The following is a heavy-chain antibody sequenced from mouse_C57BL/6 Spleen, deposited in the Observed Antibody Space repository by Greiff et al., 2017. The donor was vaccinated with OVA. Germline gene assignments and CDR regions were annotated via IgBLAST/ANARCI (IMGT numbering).Heavy chain of an antibody. CDR2: IHPNSGST. D-gene: IGHD4-1*02. Sequence: QVQLKQPGAELVKPGASVKLSCKASGYTFTSYWMPWVKQRPGQGLEWIGMIHPNSGSTNYNEKFKSKATLTVDKSSSTAYMQLSSLTSEDSAVYYGARGSPNGDVGYWGQGTTLTVSS. CDR3: ARGSPNGDVGY. V-gene: IGHV1-64*01. CDR1: GYTFTSYW. J-gene: IGHJ2*01.